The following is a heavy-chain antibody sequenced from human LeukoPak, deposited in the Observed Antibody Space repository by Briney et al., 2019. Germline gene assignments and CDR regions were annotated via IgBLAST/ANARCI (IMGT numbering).Heavy chain of an antibody. D-gene: IGHD1-26*01. V-gene: IGHV3-74*01. J-gene: IGHJ6*03. CDR2: INGDGSIT. CDR3: ARDPYSGSYGPYYYYYMDV. Sequence: PGGSLRLSCAVSGFTFSSYWMHWVRQAPGKGPVWVARINGDGSITAYADSVKGRFTISRDNAKNSLYLQMNSLGPDDTAVYFCARDPYSGSYGPYYYYYMDVWGKGTTVTVAS. CDR1: GFTFSSYW.